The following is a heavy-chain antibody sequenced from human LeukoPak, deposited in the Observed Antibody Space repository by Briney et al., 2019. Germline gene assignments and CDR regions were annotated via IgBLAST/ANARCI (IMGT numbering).Heavy chain of an antibody. V-gene: IGHV1-46*01. CDR3: ARDYYYDSSGYYFPFDY. CDR2: INPSGGST. D-gene: IGHD3-22*01. J-gene: IGHJ4*02. CDR1: GYTFTSYY. Sequence: ASVKVSCKASGYTFTSYYMHWVRQAPGQGLEWMGIINPSGGSTSYAQKFQGRVTMTRDTSTSTVYMELSSLRSDDTAVYYCARDYYYDSSGYYFPFDYWGQGTLVTVSS.